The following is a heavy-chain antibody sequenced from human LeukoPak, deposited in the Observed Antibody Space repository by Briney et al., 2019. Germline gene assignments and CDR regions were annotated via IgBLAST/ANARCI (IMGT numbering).Heavy chain of an antibody. Sequence: ASVKVSCKASGYTFTGHYMHWVRQAPGQGLEWMGWINPNSGGTNYAQKFQGRVTMTRDTSISTAYMELSRLRSDDTAVYYCARGGVRGYYDSSGYQTFDYWGQGTLVTVSS. D-gene: IGHD3-22*01. CDR3: ARGGVRGYYDSSGYQTFDY. J-gene: IGHJ4*02. CDR1: GYTFTGHY. V-gene: IGHV1-2*02. CDR2: INPNSGGT.